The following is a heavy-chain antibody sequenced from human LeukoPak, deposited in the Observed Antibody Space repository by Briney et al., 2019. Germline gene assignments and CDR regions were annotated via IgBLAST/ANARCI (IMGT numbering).Heavy chain of an antibody. CDR3: ARGARAYNWFDP. CDR2: INAGNGNT. J-gene: IGHJ5*02. D-gene: IGHD4/OR15-4a*01. CDR1: GYTFTSYA. V-gene: IGHV1-3*01. Sequence: GASVKVSCKASGYTFTSYAMHWVRQAPGQRLEWMGWINAGNGNTKYSQKFQGRVTMTRDTSTSTVYMELSSLRSEDTAVYYCARGARAYNWFDPWGQGTLVTVSS.